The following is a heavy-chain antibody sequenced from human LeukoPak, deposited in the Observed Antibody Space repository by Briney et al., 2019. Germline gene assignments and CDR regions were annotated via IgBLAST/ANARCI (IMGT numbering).Heavy chain of an antibody. CDR3: AKDLRIVGANWFDP. J-gene: IGHJ5*02. Sequence: GGSLRLSCAASGFTFSSHAMYWVRQAPGKGLEWVSAISGSGGSTYYADSVKGRFTISRDNSKNTLYLQMNSLRAEDTAVYYCAKDLRIVGANWFDPWGQGTLVTVSS. V-gene: IGHV3-23*01. CDR2: ISGSGGST. CDR1: GFTFSSHA. D-gene: IGHD1-26*01.